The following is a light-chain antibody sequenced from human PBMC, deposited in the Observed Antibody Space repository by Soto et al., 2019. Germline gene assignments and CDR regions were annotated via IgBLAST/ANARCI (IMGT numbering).Light chain of an antibody. CDR2: QAT. CDR3: CSYAGDNTLI. CDR1: SSDVGTYEL. Sequence: QSALTQPASVSGSPGQSITISCTGTSSDVGTYELVSWYQHHPGRAPKLLIYQATQRPSGVSDRFSGSKSGNTASLTISGLQAEDETIYYCCSYAGDNTLIFGGGTKLTVL. J-gene: IGLJ2*01. V-gene: IGLV2-23*01.